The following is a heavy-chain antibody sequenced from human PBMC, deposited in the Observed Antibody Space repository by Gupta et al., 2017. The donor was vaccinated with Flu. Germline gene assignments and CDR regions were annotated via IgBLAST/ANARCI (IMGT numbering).Heavy chain of an antibody. V-gene: IGHV1-69*02. CDR2: IIPILGIA. Sequence: QVQLVQSGAEVKKPGSSVKVSCKASGGTFSSYTISWVRQAPGQGLEWMGRIIPILGIANYAQKFQGRVTITADKSTSTAYMELSSLRSEDTAVYYCASWVSSSWSFDYWGQGTLVTVSS. CDR3: ASWVSSSWSFDY. CDR1: GGTFSSYT. J-gene: IGHJ4*02. D-gene: IGHD6-13*01.